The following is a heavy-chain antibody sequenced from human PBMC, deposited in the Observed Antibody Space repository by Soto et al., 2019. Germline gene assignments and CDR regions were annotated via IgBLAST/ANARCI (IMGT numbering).Heavy chain of an antibody. D-gene: IGHD6-6*01. CDR1: GSTFSSYA. CDR2: IIPIFGTA. J-gene: IGHJ4*02. CDR3: ARGSIAARPGPFDY. V-gene: IGHV1-69*01. Sequence: KVSCKASGSTFSSYAISWVRQAPGQGLEWMGGIIPIFGTANYAQKFQGRVTITADESTSTAYMELSSLRSEDTAVYYCARGSIAARPGPFDYWGQGTLVTVSS.